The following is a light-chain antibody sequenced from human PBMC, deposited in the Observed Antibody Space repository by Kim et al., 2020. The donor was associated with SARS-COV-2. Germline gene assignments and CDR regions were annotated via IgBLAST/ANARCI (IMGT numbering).Light chain of an antibody. V-gene: IGKV1-5*03. CDR1: QNIGPW. CDR2: RAS. Sequence: DIQLTQSPSTLSASVGDRVTITCRASQNIGPWLAWYQQKPGKAPKLLIYRASILETGVPSRFYGSGSGSGTELTLTISGLQPDDFATYYCQQYERYPRTFGQGTKVDIK. CDR3: QQYERYPRT. J-gene: IGKJ1*01.